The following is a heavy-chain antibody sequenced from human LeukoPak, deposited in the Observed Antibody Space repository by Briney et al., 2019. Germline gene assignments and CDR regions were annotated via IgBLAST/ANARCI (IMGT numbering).Heavy chain of an antibody. Sequence: PGRSLRLSCAASGFTFSSYGMHWVRQAPGKGLEWVAVISYDGSNKYYAHSVKGRFTISRDNSKNTLYLQMNSLRAEDTAVYYCAKDPELYSSGRVDYWGQGTLVTVSS. CDR1: GFTFSSYG. D-gene: IGHD6-19*01. V-gene: IGHV3-30*18. CDR2: ISYDGSNK. J-gene: IGHJ4*02. CDR3: AKDPELYSSGRVDY.